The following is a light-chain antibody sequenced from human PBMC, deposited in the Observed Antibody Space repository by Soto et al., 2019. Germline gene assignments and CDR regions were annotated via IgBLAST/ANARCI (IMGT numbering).Light chain of an antibody. CDR1: QSFSSSY. CDR2: GAS. Sequence: EIVLTQSPGTLSLSPGERATLSCRASQSFSSSYLAWYQQKPGQAPRLLIYGASSRATGIPDRFSGSGSGTDFTLTISRLEPEDLAVYYCQQYGSSPRTFGQGPKV. J-gene: IGKJ1*01. V-gene: IGKV3-20*01. CDR3: QQYGSSPRT.